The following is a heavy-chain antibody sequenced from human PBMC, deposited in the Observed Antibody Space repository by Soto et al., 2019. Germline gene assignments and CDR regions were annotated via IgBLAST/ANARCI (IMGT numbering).Heavy chain of an antibody. V-gene: IGHV3-15*01. D-gene: IGHD3-3*01. CDR2: IKSKTDGGTT. J-gene: IGHJ5*02. CDR1: GFTFSNAW. CDR3: TTAEKDFWSGYGDWFDP. Sequence: EVQLVESGGGLVKPGGSLRLSCAASGFTFSNAWMSWVRQAPGKGLEWVGRIKSKTDGGTTDYAAPVKGRFTISRDDSKNTLYLQMNSLKTEDTAVYYCTTAEKDFWSGYGDWFDPWGRGTLVTVSS.